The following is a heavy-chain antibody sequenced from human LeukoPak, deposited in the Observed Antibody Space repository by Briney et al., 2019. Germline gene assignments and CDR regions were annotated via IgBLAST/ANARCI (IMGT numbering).Heavy chain of an antibody. J-gene: IGHJ4*02. D-gene: IGHD3-10*01. CDR2: IYSGGST. CDR3: ARNYYGSGSYSRLDS. Sequence: PGGSLRLSCAASGLTISDNFMGWVRQTPGKGLEWVSLIYSGGSTYSADSVKGRFIISRDNSKNTVFLHMNSLRAEDTALYYCARNYYGSGSYSRLDSWGQGTLVTVSS. V-gene: IGHV3-66*01. CDR1: GLTISDNF.